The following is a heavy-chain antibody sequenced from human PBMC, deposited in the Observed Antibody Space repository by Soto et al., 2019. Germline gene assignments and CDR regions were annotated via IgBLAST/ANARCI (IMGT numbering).Heavy chain of an antibody. Sequence: GASVKVSCKASGGTFSSYAISWVRQAPGQGLEWMGGIIPIFGTANYAQKFQGRVTITADESTSTAYMELSSLRSEDTAVYYCARERDTYYYDSSGYYLSASDIWGQGTMVTVSS. V-gene: IGHV1-69*13. J-gene: IGHJ3*02. D-gene: IGHD3-22*01. CDR2: IIPIFGTA. CDR1: GGTFSSYA. CDR3: ARERDTYYYDSSGYYLSASDI.